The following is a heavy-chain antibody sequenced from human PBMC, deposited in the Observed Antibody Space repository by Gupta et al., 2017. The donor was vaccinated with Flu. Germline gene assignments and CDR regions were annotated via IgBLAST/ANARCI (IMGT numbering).Heavy chain of an antibody. CDR2: IYYSGGT. Sequence: QVQLQESGPGMVRTSETLSLTCTVSGGSISGYYWTWIRQPPGKGLEWIGYIYYSGGTNYNPSLKSRVTISIDTSKNQFSLNLSSVTAADTAVYYCARTVTTTGWSDGFDIWGQGTIVTVSS. CDR1: GGSISGYY. V-gene: IGHV4-59*08. J-gene: IGHJ3*02. D-gene: IGHD1/OR15-1a*01. CDR3: ARTVTTTGWSDGFDI.